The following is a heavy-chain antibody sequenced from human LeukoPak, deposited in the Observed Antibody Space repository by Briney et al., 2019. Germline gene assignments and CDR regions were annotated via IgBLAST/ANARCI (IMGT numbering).Heavy chain of an antibody. Sequence: SEALSLTCTVSGGSISSYYWSWIRQPAGKGLEWIGRIYTSRSTNYNPSLKSRVTMSVDTSKNQFSLKLSSVTAADTAVYYCARDLYYYDSSGYYYRWFDPWGQGTLVTVSS. D-gene: IGHD3-22*01. CDR2: IYTSRST. J-gene: IGHJ5*02. CDR1: GGSISSYY. V-gene: IGHV4-4*07. CDR3: ARDLYYYDSSGYYYRWFDP.